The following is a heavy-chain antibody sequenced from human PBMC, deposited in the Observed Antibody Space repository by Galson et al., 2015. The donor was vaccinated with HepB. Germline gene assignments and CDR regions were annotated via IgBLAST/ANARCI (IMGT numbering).Heavy chain of an antibody. CDR3: ARDYCSSASCQTPHGLYYYMDV. Sequence: SVKVSCKASGGTFSSYAISWVRQAPGQGLEWMGGIIPIFGTANYAQKFQGRVTITADESTSTAYMELSSLRSEDTAVYYCARDYCSSASCQTPHGLYYYMDVWGKGTTVTVSS. CDR1: GGTFSSYA. V-gene: IGHV1-69*13. J-gene: IGHJ6*03. CDR2: IIPIFGTA. D-gene: IGHD2-2*01.